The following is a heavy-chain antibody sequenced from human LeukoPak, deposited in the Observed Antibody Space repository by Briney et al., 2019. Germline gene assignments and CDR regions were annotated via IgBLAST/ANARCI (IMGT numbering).Heavy chain of an antibody. CDR2: IYYSGST. V-gene: IGHV4-59*01. CDR3: ARQMEVVGATFFDY. D-gene: IGHD1-26*01. J-gene: IGHJ4*02. Sequence: PSETLSPTCTVSGGSISSYYWSWIRQPPGKGLEWIGYIYYSGSTNYNPSLKSRVTISVDTSKNQFSLKLSSVTAADTAVYYCARQMEVVGATFFDYCGQGTLVTVSS. CDR1: GGSISSYY.